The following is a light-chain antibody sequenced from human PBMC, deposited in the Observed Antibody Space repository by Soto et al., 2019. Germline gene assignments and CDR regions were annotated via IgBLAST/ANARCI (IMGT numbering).Light chain of an antibody. CDR1: SSNIGSNY. CDR2: DNT. V-gene: IGLV1-51*01. Sequence: QSVLTQPPSVSAAPGQKVTISCSGDSSNIGSNYVSWYQQFPETAPQLLIYDNTRRPSGIPDRFSGSRTCTSSTLAINGLEAGEEADYYCGTWENSLSGYVFGTGTKVTVL. CDR3: GTWENSLSGYV. J-gene: IGLJ1*01.